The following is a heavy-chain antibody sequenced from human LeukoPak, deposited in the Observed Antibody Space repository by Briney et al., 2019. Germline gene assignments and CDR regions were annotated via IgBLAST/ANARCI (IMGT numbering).Heavy chain of an antibody. CDR3: ARERQDTIIHSGAFDI. CDR1: GFTFSNYF. J-gene: IGHJ3*02. Sequence: GGSLRLSCAASGFTFSNYFMHWVRQAPGKGLEWVADIANDGSHTFYVESVKGRFTISRDNSKNTLYLQMNSLRVEDTAVYFCARERQDTIIHSGAFDIWSQGTMVTVSS. CDR2: IANDGSHT. V-gene: IGHV3-30-3*01. D-gene: IGHD3-10*01.